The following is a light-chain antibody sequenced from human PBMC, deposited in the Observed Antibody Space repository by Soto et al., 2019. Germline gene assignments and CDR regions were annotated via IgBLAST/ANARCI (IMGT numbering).Light chain of an antibody. J-gene: IGKJ1*01. CDR2: KAS. CDR1: QTISSW. V-gene: IGKV1-5*03. Sequence: DIQMTQSPSTLSGSAGDRVTITCRASQTISSWLAWYQQKPGKAPKLLIYKASTLKSGVPSGFSGSGSGTEFTLTISSLQPDDFATYYCQHYNSYSEAFGQGTKVDIK. CDR3: QHYNSYSEA.